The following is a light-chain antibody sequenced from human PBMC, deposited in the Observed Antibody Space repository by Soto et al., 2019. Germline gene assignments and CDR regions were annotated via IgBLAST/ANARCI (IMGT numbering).Light chain of an antibody. Sequence: EILLTQSAGTLSLSPGERATLSCRASQTVSSAYLGWYQQKPGQAPRLLIYGTSSRATGIPDRFSGSGSGTDFTLTISRLEPEDFAVYYCQQYDSFPLIAFGQGTRLEIK. CDR1: QTVSSAY. V-gene: IGKV3-20*01. CDR3: QQYDSFPLIA. CDR2: GTS. J-gene: IGKJ5*01.